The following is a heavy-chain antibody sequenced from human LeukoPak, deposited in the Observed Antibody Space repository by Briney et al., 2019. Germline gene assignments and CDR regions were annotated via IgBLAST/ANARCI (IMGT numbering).Heavy chain of an antibody. CDR1: GGSISSGDYY. V-gene: IGHV4-31*03. J-gene: IGHJ5*02. CDR3: ARGRIVVVPAATYNWFDP. D-gene: IGHD2-2*01. CDR2: IYYSGST. Sequence: SQTLSLTCTVSGGSISSGDYYWSWIRQHPGKGLEWIGYIYYSGSTYYNPSLKSRVTISVDTSKNQFSLKLSSVTAADTAVYYCARGRIVVVPAATYNWFDPWGQGTLVTVSS.